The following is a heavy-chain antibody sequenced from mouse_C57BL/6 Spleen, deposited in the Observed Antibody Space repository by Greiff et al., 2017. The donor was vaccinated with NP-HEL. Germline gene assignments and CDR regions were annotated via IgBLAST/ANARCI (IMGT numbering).Heavy chain of an antibody. CDR3: ARDRKGGNYWYFDV. V-gene: IGHV5-4*01. CDR2: ISDGGSYT. J-gene: IGHJ1*03. CDR1: GFTFSSYA. Sequence: EVKLVESGGGLVKPGGSLKLSCAASGFTFSSYAMSWVRQTPEKRLEWVATISDGGSYTYYPDNVKGRFTISRDNAKNNLYLQMSHLKSEDTAMYYCARDRKGGNYWYFDVWGTGTTVTVSS.